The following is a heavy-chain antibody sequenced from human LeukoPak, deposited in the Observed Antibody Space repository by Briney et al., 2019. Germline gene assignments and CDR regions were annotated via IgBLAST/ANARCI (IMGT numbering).Heavy chain of an antibody. D-gene: IGHD3-3*01. Sequence: SETLSLTCTVSGGSISSGDYYWSWIRQPPGKGLEWIGYIYYSGSTYYNPSLKSRVNISVDTSKNQFSLKLSSVTAADTAVYYCARARGEWSGYLSTYRFDPWGQGTLVTVSS. J-gene: IGHJ5*02. CDR3: ARARGEWSGYLSTYRFDP. CDR1: GGSISSGDYY. CDR2: IYYSGST. V-gene: IGHV4-30-4*08.